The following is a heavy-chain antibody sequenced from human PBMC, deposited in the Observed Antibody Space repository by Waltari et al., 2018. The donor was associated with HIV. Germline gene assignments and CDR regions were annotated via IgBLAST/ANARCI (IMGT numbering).Heavy chain of an antibody. CDR1: GYTFSDYY. V-gene: IGHV1-2*02. CDR2: TKTNNGGT. D-gene: IGHD2-15*01. CDR3: AITKMAMVVEVPFDY. J-gene: IGHJ4*02. Sequence: QVQLVQSGAEVKKPGASVKVSCKASGYTFSDYYMHWVRQAPGQGLEWKGWTKTNNGGTDYPQRLQGRVTMTRDTSITTVYMELSRLRSDDTAIYFCAITKMAMVVEVPFDYWGQGTLVTVSS.